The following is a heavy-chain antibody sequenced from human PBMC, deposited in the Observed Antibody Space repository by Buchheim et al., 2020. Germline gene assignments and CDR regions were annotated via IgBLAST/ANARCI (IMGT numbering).Heavy chain of an antibody. D-gene: IGHD4-17*01. J-gene: IGHJ6*02. V-gene: IGHV3-23*01. CDR1: GFTFSRYA. CDR3: AKVGYGDYYQYGLDV. Sequence: EVQLLESGGGLVQPGGSLRLTCAASGFTFSRYAMSWVRQAPGKGLEWVSHISGSGRTTYHADSVKGRFTISRDNSKNTLYLQMNSLRAEDTAVYYCAKVGYGDYYQYGLDVWGQGTT. CDR2: ISGSGRTT.